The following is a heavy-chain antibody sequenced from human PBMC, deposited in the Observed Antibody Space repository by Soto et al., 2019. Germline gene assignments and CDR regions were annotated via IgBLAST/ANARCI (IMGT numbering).Heavy chain of an antibody. J-gene: IGHJ5*02. Sequence: GESLKISCKGSGYSFTSYWISWVRQMPGKGLEWMGRIDPSDSYTNYSPSFQGHVTISADKSISTAYLQWSSLKASDTAMYYCARRISIPVAGTAWLDPWGPGPLVAVYS. CDR2: IDPSDSYT. D-gene: IGHD6-19*01. V-gene: IGHV5-10-1*01. CDR1: GYSFTSYW. CDR3: ARRISIPVAGTAWLDP.